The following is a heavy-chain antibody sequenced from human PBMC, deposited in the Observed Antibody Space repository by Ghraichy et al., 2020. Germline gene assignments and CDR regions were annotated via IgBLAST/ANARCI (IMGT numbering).Heavy chain of an antibody. CDR2: IGTGSSHI. D-gene: IGHD6-19*01. CDR3: ARIAVSGSWYFDL. V-gene: IGHV3-21*01. Sequence: GGSLRLSCAASGFTFSSSSMVWVRQAPGKGLEWVSSIGTGSSHIYYADSMRGRFTISRDNAKNSLYLQMNSLRAEDMAVYYCARIAVSGSWYFDLWGRGTLVTVSS. J-gene: IGHJ2*01. CDR1: GFTFSSSS.